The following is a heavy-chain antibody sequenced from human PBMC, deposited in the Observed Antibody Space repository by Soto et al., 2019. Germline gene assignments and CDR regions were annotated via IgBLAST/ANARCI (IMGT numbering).Heavy chain of an antibody. Sequence: SETLSLTCAVYGGSFSGYYWSWIRQPPGKGLEWIGEINHSGSTNYNPSLKSRVTISVGTSENQFSLKLSSVTAADTAVYYCARARSWNFSDIVVVPAAYYFDYWGQGTLVTVSS. D-gene: IGHD2-2*01. J-gene: IGHJ4*02. CDR3: ARARSWNFSDIVVVPAAYYFDY. V-gene: IGHV4-34*01. CDR1: GGSFSGYY. CDR2: INHSGST.